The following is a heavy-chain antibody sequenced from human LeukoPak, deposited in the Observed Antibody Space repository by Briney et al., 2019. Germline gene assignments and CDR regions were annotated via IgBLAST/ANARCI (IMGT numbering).Heavy chain of an antibody. CDR1: VYTFTSYY. D-gene: IGHD3-22*01. V-gene: IGHV1-46*01. CDR3: ARVVQDSSGYTWLDY. CDR2: IDPSGGST. J-gene: IGHJ4*02. Sequence: ASVKVSCKASVYTFTSYYMHWVRQAPGQGLEWMGIIDPSGGSTSYAQKFQGRVTMTRDTSTSTVYMELSSLSSEDTAVYYCARVVQDSSGYTWLDYWGQGTLVTVSS.